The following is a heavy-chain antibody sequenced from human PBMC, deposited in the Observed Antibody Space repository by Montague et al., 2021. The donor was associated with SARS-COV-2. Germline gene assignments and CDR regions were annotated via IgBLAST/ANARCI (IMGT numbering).Heavy chain of an antibody. CDR3: ARGGTIFGVVTFPFHY. Sequence: TLSLTCTVSRGSISSGRNYWSWIRTHPRKALEWIGSIYYSGRTYYNPSLKSRVTISVDTSKNQFSLKLSSVTAADTAVYYCARGGTIFGVVTFPFHYWGQGTLGTVSS. J-gene: IGHJ4*02. CDR1: RGSISSGRNY. D-gene: IGHD3-3*01. CDR2: IYYSGRT. V-gene: IGHV4-31*03.